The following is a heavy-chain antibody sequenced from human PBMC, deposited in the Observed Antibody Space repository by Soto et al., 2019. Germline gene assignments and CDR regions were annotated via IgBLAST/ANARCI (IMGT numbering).Heavy chain of an antibody. Sequence: PSETLSLTCTVSGGSISSSSDYWGWIRQPPGKGLEWIGSIYYSGSTYYNPSLKSRVTISVDTSKNQFSLKLSSVTAADTAVYYCARRLTTTNPPYYYYYYMDVWGKGTTVTVSS. D-gene: IGHD4-17*01. CDR3: ARRLTTTNPPYYYYYYMDV. J-gene: IGHJ6*03. V-gene: IGHV4-39*01. CDR1: GGSISSSSDY. CDR2: IYYSGST.